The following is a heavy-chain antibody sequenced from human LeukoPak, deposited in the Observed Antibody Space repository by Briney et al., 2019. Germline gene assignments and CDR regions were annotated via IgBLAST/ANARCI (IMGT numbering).Heavy chain of an antibody. D-gene: IGHD2-15*01. V-gene: IGHV3-30*18. CDR2: ISYDGSTN. J-gene: IGHJ4*02. CDR1: GFTFSSYG. CDR3: AKDGGGQYCSGSNCYRTALDY. Sequence: PGGSLRLSCAASGFTFSSYGMHWVRQAPGKGLEWVALISYDGSTNYYDDSVKGRFTISRDNSKNTLYLQMNSLRAEDTAVYYCAKDGGGQYCSGSNCYRTALDYWGQGTLVTVSS.